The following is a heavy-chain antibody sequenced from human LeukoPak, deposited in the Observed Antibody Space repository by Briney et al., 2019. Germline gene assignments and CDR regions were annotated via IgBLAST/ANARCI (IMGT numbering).Heavy chain of an antibody. CDR2: ISYDGSNK. Sequence: GGSLRLSCAASGFTFSSYAMHWVRQAPGKGLEWVAVISYDGSNKYYADSVKGRFTISRDNSKNTLYLQMNSLRAEDTAVYYCARDGLHMVRGAIDYWGQGTLVTVSS. CDR3: ARDGLHMVRGAIDY. CDR1: GFTFSSYA. D-gene: IGHD3-10*01. V-gene: IGHV3-30-3*01. J-gene: IGHJ4*02.